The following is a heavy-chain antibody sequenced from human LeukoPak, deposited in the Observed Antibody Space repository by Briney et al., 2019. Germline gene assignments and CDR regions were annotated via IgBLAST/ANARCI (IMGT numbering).Heavy chain of an antibody. CDR3: ARDRLSGVFHFDY. D-gene: IGHD2/OR15-2a*01. CDR1: GFTFSSYA. J-gene: IGHJ4*02. V-gene: IGHV3-30-3*01. Sequence: GRSLRLSCAASGFTFSSYAMHWVRQAPGKGLEWVAVISYDGSNKYYADSVKGRFTISRDNSTNTLYLQMNSLRAEDTAVYYCARDRLSGVFHFDYWGQGTLVTVSS. CDR2: ISYDGSNK.